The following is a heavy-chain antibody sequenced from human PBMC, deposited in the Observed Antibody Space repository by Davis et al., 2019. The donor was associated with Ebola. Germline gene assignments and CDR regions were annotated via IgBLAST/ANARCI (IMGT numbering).Heavy chain of an antibody. CDR3: ARDRYSDGSGYFFEQGH. Sequence: SVKVSCKASGGTFSSYAISWVRQAPGQGLEWVGGIIPIFDTASYAHNFQDRVTITADESTSTVYMELSSLRSEDTAMYYCARDRYSDGSGYFFEQGHWGQGTLVTVSS. D-gene: IGHD3-22*01. J-gene: IGHJ4*02. V-gene: IGHV1-69*13. CDR1: GGTFSSYA. CDR2: IIPIFDTA.